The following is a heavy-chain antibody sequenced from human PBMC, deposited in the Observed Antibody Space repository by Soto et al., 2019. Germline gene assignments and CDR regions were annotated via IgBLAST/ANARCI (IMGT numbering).Heavy chain of an antibody. J-gene: IGHJ3*02. Sequence: QVQLQESGPGLVKPSETLSLTCTVSGGSISSYYWSWIRQPPGKGLEWIGYIYYSGSTNYNPSLKSRVTISVDTSKNQFSLKLSSVTAADTAVYYCARGVDDGDYVFALDIWGQGTMVTVSS. CDR3: ARGVDDGDYVFALDI. CDR2: IYYSGST. D-gene: IGHD4-17*01. CDR1: GGSISSYY. V-gene: IGHV4-59*01.